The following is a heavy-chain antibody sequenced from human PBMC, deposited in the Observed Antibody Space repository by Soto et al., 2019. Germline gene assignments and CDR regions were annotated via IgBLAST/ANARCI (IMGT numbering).Heavy chain of an antibody. D-gene: IGHD3-3*01. J-gene: IGHJ3*02. Sequence: GGSLRLSCAASGFTFSNFAMSWVRQAPGKGLEWVSVISGSGGSTYYADSVKGRFTISRDNSKNTLYLQMNSLRAEDTAVYYCAKDYDFWSGYYADDAFDIWGQGTMVTVSS. CDR2: ISGSGGST. CDR1: GFTFSNFA. CDR3: AKDYDFWSGYYADDAFDI. V-gene: IGHV3-23*01.